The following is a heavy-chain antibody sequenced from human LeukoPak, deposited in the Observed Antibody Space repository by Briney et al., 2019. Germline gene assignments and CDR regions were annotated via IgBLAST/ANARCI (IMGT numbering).Heavy chain of an antibody. CDR2: MNPTSGNT. CDR3: TMTSPAGYNLVGAFDT. CDR1: GYTFVNYD. V-gene: IGHV1-8*01. D-gene: IGHD5-24*01. J-gene: IGHJ3*02. Sequence: ASVKVSCKASGYTFVNYDINWVRQATGQGLEWMGWMNPTSGNTGYAQKLQGRVSMTRDTSISTAYMELSSLAYEDTAVYYCTMTSPAGYNLVGAFDTWGQGTKVTVSS.